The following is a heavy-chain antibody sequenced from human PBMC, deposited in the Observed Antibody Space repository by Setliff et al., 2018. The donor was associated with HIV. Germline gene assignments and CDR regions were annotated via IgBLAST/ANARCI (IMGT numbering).Heavy chain of an antibody. CDR3: ARGVVDYDFWSGSGDYYYMDV. CDR1: GGSISSSSYY. CDR2: IYYSGRT. V-gene: IGHV4-61*05. J-gene: IGHJ6*03. Sequence: PSETLSLTCTVSGGSISSSSYYWGWIRQPPGKGLEWIGYIYYSGRTDYNPSFRRRASISLDTSKNQFSLKMSSVTAADTAVYYCARGVVDYDFWSGSGDYYYMDVWGQGTLVTVSS. D-gene: IGHD3-3*01.